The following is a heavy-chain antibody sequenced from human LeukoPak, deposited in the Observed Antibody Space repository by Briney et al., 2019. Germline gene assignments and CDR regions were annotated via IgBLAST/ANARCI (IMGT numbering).Heavy chain of an antibody. D-gene: IGHD3-22*01. CDR3: ARDLPSSGYYYRDAFDI. J-gene: IGHJ3*02. CDR2: AKQDGSET. V-gene: IGHV3-7*01. Sequence: PGGSLRLSCAASGFTLNYYWMTWVRQAPGKGLEWVGHAKQDGSETYYVDSVKGRFTISRDNARNSLFLQMNSLRAEDTAVYYCARDLPSSGYYYRDAFDIWGQGTMVTVSS. CDR1: GFTLNYYW.